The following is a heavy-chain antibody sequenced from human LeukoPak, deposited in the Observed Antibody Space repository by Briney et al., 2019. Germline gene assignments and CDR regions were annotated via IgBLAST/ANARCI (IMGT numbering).Heavy chain of an antibody. D-gene: IGHD4/OR15-4a*01. Sequence: PSETLSLTCAVSGGSISSGGYSWSWIRQPPGKGLEWIGCIYYSGTTSYNPSLNSRVTMSVDTSKNQFSLKLSSVTAADTAVYYCARMGAIAGASANPDHWGRGTLVTVSS. V-gene: IGHV4-61*08. CDR2: IYYSGTT. J-gene: IGHJ4*02. CDR1: GGSISSGGYS. CDR3: ARMGAIAGASANPDH.